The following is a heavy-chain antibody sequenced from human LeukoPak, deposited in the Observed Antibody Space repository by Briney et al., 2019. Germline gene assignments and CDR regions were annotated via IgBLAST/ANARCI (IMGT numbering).Heavy chain of an antibody. D-gene: IGHD3-10*01. J-gene: IGHJ5*02. CDR1: GDSISSNYYY. CDR2: VYTSGTT. Sequence: SETLSLTCTVSGDSISSNYYYWNWIRQPAGKELERIGRVYTSGTTNYNPSLKSRVTITVDTSKNQFSLKLSSVTAADTAVYYCARRGITMVRGVENWFDPWGQGTLVTVSS. V-gene: IGHV4-61*02. CDR3: ARRGITMVRGVENWFDP.